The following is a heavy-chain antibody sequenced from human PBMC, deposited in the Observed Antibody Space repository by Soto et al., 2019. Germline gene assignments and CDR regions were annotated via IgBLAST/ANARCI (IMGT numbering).Heavy chain of an antibody. D-gene: IGHD1-26*01. Sequence: NPSETLSLTCTVSGGSISSYYWSWIRQPPGKGLEWIGYIHYSGTTNYNPSLKSRVTISVDTSKNQFSLKLSSVTAADTAVYYCARDGGSVGAHFDYWGQGAPVTVSS. J-gene: IGHJ4*02. CDR3: ARDGGSVGAHFDY. V-gene: IGHV4-59*01. CDR2: IHYSGTT. CDR1: GGSISSYY.